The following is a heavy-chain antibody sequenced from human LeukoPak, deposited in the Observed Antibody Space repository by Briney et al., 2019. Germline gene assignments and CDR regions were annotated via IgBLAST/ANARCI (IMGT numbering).Heavy chain of an antibody. CDR3: AKDPSTVITMVRGVTKGGNY. CDR2: ISGSGGST. Sequence: GGSLRLSCAASGFTFSSYAMSWVRQAPGKGLEWVSAISGSGGSTYYADSVKGRFTISRDNSKNTLYLQMNSLRAEDTAVYYCAKDPSTVITMVRGVTKGGNYWGQRTLVTGSS. J-gene: IGHJ4*02. CDR1: GFTFSSYA. D-gene: IGHD3-10*01. V-gene: IGHV3-23*01.